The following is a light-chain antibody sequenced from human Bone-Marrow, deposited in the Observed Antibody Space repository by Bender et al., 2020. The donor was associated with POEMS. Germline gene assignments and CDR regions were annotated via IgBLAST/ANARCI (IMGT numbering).Light chain of an antibody. CDR1: SSDVGSYDH. CDR2: EVT. V-gene: IGLV2-14*02. J-gene: IGLJ3*02. CDR3: SSYTSSSTLDWV. Sequence: QSALTQPASVSGSFGQSITISCTGTSSDVGSYDHVSWYRQHPGSAPKMVISEVTKRPSGISSRFSGSKSGNTASLTISGLQAEDEADYYCSSYTSSSTLDWVFGGGTKLTVL.